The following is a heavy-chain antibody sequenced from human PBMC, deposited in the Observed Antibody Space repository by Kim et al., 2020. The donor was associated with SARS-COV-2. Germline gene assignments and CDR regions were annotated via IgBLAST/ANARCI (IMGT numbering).Heavy chain of an antibody. V-gene: IGHV3-30*07. D-gene: IGHD2-2*02. CDR3: ARNTRDYYGMDV. J-gene: IGHJ6*02. Sequence: YNEEPAEVRFTISKDNSKNEMYMQMTGLRAEDTAVYYCARNTRDYYGMDVWGQGTTVTVSS.